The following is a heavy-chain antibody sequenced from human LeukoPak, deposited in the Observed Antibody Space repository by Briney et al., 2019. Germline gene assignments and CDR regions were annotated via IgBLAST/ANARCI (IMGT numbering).Heavy chain of an antibody. Sequence: ASVKVSCKPSGYTLTSNYIHWVRQAPGQGLEWMGIINPSGGSTTYAQKFQGRVTMTRDTSTSTVYMELTSLRSEDTAVYYCAKGRSDFFAYYYYLDVWGKGTTVTVSS. CDR3: AKGRSDFFAYYYYLDV. CDR1: GYTLTSNY. J-gene: IGHJ6*03. V-gene: IGHV1-46*03. CDR2: INPSGGST. D-gene: IGHD2-21*02.